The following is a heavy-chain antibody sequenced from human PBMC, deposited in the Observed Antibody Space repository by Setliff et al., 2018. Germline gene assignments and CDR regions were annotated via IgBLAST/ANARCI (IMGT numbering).Heavy chain of an antibody. J-gene: IGHJ3*02. CDR3: ARDVFPYHYEGAFDI. CDR2: ITPSSCRT. Sequence: GASLKLSCKASGYTFTSHYIRWVRQAPRLGLEWMGTITPSSCRTSYAQKFQGRVNMTRDTSTSTVYMDMSSLRSEDTAVYYCARDVFPYHYEGAFDIWGQGTMVTVSS. V-gene: IGHV1-46*01. CDR1: GYTFTSHY. D-gene: IGHD3-22*01.